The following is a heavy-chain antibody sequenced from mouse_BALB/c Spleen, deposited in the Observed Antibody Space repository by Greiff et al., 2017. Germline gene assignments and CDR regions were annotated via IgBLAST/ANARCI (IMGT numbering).Heavy chain of an antibody. Sequence: EVQGVESGGDLVKPGGSLKLSCAASGFTFSSYGMSWVRQTPDKRLEWVATISSGGSYTYYPDSVKGRFTMSRDNAKNTLYLQMSSLKSEDTAMYYCARLTTDYAMVYWGQGTSVTVSS. CDR3: ARLTTDYAMVY. V-gene: IGHV5-6*01. J-gene: IGHJ4*01. CDR2: ISSGGSYT. D-gene: IGHD1-1*01. CDR1: GFTFSSYG.